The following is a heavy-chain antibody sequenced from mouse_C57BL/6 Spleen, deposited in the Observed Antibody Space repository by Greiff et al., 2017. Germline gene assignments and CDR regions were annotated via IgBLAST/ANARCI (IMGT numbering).Heavy chain of an antibody. CDR1: GYSITSGYY. J-gene: IGHJ3*01. Sequence: EVQLQQSGPGLVKPSQSLSLTCSVTGYSITSGYYWNWIRQFPGNKLEWMGYISYDGSNNYNPSLKNRISITRDTSKNQFFLKLNSVTTEDTATYYCARGGYYDSAWFAYWGQGTLVTVSA. V-gene: IGHV3-6*01. CDR3: ARGGYYDSAWFAY. D-gene: IGHD2-4*01. CDR2: ISYDGSN.